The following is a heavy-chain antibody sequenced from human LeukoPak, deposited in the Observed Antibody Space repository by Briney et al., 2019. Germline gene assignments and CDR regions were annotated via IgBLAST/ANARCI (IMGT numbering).Heavy chain of an antibody. V-gene: IGHV1-58*01. CDR2: IVVGSGNT. J-gene: IGHJ4*02. Sequence: SVKVSCKTSGFTFISSAVQWVRQARGQRLEWIGWIVVGSGNTNYAQKFQERVTITRDMSTSTACMELSSLRSEDTAVYYCAADPSYSSGYRYYFDYWGQGTLVTVSS. D-gene: IGHD3-22*01. CDR3: AADPSYSSGYRYYFDY. CDR1: GFTFISSA.